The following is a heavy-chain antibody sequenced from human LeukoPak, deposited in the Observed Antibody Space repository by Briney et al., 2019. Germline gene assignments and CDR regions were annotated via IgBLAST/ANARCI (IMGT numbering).Heavy chain of an antibody. CDR3: ASLRSSSWYDHFDY. CDR1: GFTFISYG. D-gene: IGHD6-13*01. CDR2: IRYDGSNK. Sequence: GGSLRLSCAASGFTFISYGMHWVRQAPGKGLEWVTFIRYDGSNKYYADSVKGRFTISRDNSKNTLYLQMNSLRAGDTAVYYCASLRSSSWYDHFDYWGQGTLVTVSS. V-gene: IGHV3-30*02. J-gene: IGHJ4*02.